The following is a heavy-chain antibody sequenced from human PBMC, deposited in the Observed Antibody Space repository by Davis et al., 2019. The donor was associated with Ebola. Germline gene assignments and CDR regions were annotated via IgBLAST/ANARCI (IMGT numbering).Heavy chain of an antibody. Sequence: MPSETLSLTCTVSGGSISSYYWSWILQPPGKGLEWIGYIYYSGSTNYNPSLKSRVTISVDTSKNQFSLKLSSVTAADTAVYYCARGGEWELSYYFDYWGQGTLVTVSS. CDR1: GGSISSYY. CDR2: IYYSGST. D-gene: IGHD1-26*01. J-gene: IGHJ4*02. CDR3: ARGGEWELSYYFDY. V-gene: IGHV4-59*01.